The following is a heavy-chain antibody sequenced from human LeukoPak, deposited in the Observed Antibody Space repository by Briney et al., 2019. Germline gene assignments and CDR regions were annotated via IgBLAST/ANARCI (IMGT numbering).Heavy chain of an antibody. V-gene: IGHV1-18*04. CDR2: ISVYNGNT. CDR3: ARGHNYDFWSGYSTQGEFDY. D-gene: IGHD3-3*01. Sequence: ASVKVSCRTSGYSFNSYGINWVRQAPGQGLEWMGWISVYNGNTNYAQKFQGRVTMTTDTLMNIAYMEVRSLTSDDTAVYYCARGHNYDFWSGYSTQGEFDYWGQGTLVTVSS. J-gene: IGHJ4*02. CDR1: GYSFNSYG.